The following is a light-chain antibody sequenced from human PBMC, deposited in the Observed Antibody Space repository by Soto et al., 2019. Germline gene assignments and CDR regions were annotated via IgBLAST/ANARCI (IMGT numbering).Light chain of an antibody. Sequence: QSVLTQPPSASGTPGQRVTISCSRSSSNIGSNFVYWYQQLPGTAPKLLIYGDNQRPSGVPDRFSGSKSGTSASLAISGLRSEDEANYYCATWDDSLSVVFGGGTQLTVL. CDR3: ATWDDSLSVV. CDR1: SSNIGSNF. CDR2: GDN. V-gene: IGLV1-47*02. J-gene: IGLJ2*01.